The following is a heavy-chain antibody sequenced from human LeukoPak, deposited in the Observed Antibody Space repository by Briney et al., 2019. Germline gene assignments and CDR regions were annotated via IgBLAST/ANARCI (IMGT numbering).Heavy chain of an antibody. Sequence: SETLSLTCTVSGGSISSSSYYWGWIRQPPGKGLEWIGSIYYSGSIYYNPSLKSRVTISVDTSKNQLSLKLSSVTAADTAVYSCARIFAYCGGDCFPAEIDYWGQGTLVTVSS. V-gene: IGHV4-39*01. CDR2: IYYSGSI. CDR1: GGSISSSSYY. D-gene: IGHD2-21*02. CDR3: ARIFAYCGGDCFPAEIDY. J-gene: IGHJ4*02.